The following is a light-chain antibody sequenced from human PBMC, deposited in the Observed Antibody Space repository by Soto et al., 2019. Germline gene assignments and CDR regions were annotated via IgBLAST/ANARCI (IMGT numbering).Light chain of an antibody. Sequence: QSVLTQPPSVSGAPGQRVTISCTGSNSNIGAGYNFQWYQQLPGTAPKLLIYHSSNRPSGVPDRFSASKSGTSASLAITGLQAEDEADYYCQSFELGVSWLFGGGTKLTVL. J-gene: IGLJ3*02. CDR1: NSNIGAGYN. CDR3: QSFELGVSWL. V-gene: IGLV1-40*01. CDR2: HSS.